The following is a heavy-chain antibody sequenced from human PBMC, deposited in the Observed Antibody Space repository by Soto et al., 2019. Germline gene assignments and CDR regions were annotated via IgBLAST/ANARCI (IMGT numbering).Heavy chain of an antibody. CDR1: DSSVSSSYW. D-gene: IGHD1-1*01. V-gene: IGHV4-28*01. CDR2: ISYNGDT. Sequence: HVQLQESGPGLVKPSDTLSLTCAVSDSSVSSSYWWGWIRQPPGKGLEWVGYISYNGDTYSNPSLKRRVSMSVDTSKNHFSLKLASVTAIDTATYYCARIVAPGTQGWFDPLGQGTLVTVSS. J-gene: IGHJ5*02. CDR3: ARIVAPGTQGWFDP.